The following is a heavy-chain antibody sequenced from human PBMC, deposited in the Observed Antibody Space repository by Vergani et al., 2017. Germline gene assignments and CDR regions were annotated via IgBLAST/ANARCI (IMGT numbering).Heavy chain of an antibody. Sequence: EVQLVESGGGLVQPGGSLRLSCAASGFTFSSYSMNWVRQAPGKGLEWVSYISSSSSTIYYADSVKGRFTISRDNAKNSLYLQMNSLRAEDTAVYYCARGGVVVPAAMNYYYYYMDVWGKGTTVTVSS. CDR2: ISSSSSTI. CDR1: GFTFSSYS. D-gene: IGHD2-2*01. J-gene: IGHJ6*03. CDR3: ARGGVVVPAAMNYYYYYMDV. V-gene: IGHV3-48*01.